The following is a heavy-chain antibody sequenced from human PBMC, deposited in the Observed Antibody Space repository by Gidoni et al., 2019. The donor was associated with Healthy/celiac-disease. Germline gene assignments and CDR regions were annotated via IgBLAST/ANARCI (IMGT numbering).Heavy chain of an antibody. D-gene: IGHD2-15*01. Sequence: EVQLAASGGGLVQPGGSLRRSCAASGFPFGSYSMNWVRQAPGKGLEWVSYISSSSSTIYYADSVKGRLTISRENAKNSLYLQMNSLRAEDTAVYYCARGTGRYCLDVWGKGTTVTVSS. CDR1: GFPFGSYS. J-gene: IGHJ6*04. V-gene: IGHV3-48*01. CDR2: ISSSSSTI. CDR3: ARGTGRYCLDV.